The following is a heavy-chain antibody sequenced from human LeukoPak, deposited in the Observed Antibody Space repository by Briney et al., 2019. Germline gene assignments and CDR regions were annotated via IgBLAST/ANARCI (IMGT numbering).Heavy chain of an antibody. V-gene: IGHV5-51*01. J-gene: IGHJ4*02. CDR1: GYSFTSYW. CDR2: IYPDDSDT. Sequence: GESLKISCKGSGYSFTSYWIGWVRQMPGKGLGWMGIIYPDDSDTRYSPSFQGQVTISADKSIRTAYLQWNSLKASDTAMYYCARRAYCGGDCYTDYWGQGTLVTVSS. D-gene: IGHD2-21*02. CDR3: ARRAYCGGDCYTDY.